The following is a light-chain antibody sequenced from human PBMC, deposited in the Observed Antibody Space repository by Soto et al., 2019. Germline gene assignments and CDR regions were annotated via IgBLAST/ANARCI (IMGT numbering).Light chain of an antibody. V-gene: IGLV2-14*01. CDR3: CSYTSGSTVL. CDR1: SSDVGVYDF. J-gene: IGLJ2*01. CDR2: DVS. Sequence: QSALTQPASVSGSPGQSITISCTGTSSDVGVYDFVSWYQQHPAKAPKLLIYDVSYRPSGVSDRFSGSKSGNTASLTISGLQAEDEADYYCCSYTSGSTVLFGGGTKVTVL.